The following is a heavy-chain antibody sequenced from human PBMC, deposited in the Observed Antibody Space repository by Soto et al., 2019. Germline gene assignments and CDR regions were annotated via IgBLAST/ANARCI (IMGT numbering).Heavy chain of an antibody. CDR2: ISAYNGNT. Sequence: QVQLVQSGAEVKKPGASVKVSCKASGYTFTSYGISWVRQAPGQGLEWMGWISAYNGNTNYAQKLQGRVTMTTDTSTGTRDMELRSLRSDDTAVYYCARDRGVITVGGVIAYGMDVWGQGTTVTVSS. V-gene: IGHV1-18*01. CDR3: ARDRGVITVGGVIAYGMDV. CDR1: GYTFTSYG. D-gene: IGHD3-16*02. J-gene: IGHJ6*02.